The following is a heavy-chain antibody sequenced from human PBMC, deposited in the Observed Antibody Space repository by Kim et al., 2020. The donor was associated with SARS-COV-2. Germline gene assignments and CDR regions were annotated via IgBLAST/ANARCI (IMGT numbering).Heavy chain of an antibody. CDR1: GFTFDDYG. V-gene: IGHV3-20*04. J-gene: IGHJ5*02. CDR3: ARAITIFGVVISGWFDP. Sequence: GGSLRLSCAASGFTFDDYGMSWVRQAPGKGLEWVSGINWNGGSTGYADSVKGRFTISRDNAKNSLYLQMNSLRAEDTALYYCARAITIFGVVISGWFDPWGQGTLVTVSS. D-gene: IGHD3-3*01. CDR2: INWNGGST.